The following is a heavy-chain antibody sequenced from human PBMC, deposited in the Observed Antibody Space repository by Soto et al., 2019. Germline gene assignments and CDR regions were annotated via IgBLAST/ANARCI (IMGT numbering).Heavy chain of an antibody. V-gene: IGHV1-18*04. J-gene: IGHJ4*02. CDR3: ARCSTSCYSGFDY. CDR2: ISTDNGNT. D-gene: IGHD2-2*02. Sequence: QVKVVQSGAEVKKPGASVKVSCKASGYTFSRYAISWVRQAPGQGLEWMGWISTDNGNTNYAQKIQGRVTMTTDTSTSTVYMELRSLRSDDTALYYCARCSTSCYSGFDYWGQGTLVTVSS. CDR1: GYTFSRYA.